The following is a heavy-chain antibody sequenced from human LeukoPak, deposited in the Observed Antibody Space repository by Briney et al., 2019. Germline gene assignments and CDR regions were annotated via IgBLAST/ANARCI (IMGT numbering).Heavy chain of an antibody. CDR1: GGTFSSYA. CDR2: IIPIFGTA. V-gene: IGHV1-69*13. CDR3: VRAGDRVVTFNWFDP. D-gene: IGHD2-21*02. Sequence: ASVKVSCKASGGTFSSYAISWVRQAPGQGLEWMGGIIPIFGTANYAQKFQGRVTITADESTSTAYMELSSLRSEDTAVYYCVRAGDRVVTFNWFDPWGQGTLVTVSS. J-gene: IGHJ5*02.